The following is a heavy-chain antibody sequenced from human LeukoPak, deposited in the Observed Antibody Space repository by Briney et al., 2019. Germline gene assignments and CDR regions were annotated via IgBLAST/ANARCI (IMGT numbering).Heavy chain of an antibody. CDR2: IRYDGSNK. CDR1: GFTFRDYY. V-gene: IGHV3-30*02. CDR3: AKDLYTGAYDYVWGSYRNDAFDI. Sequence: GGSLRLSCEASGFTFRDYYMGWIRQAPGKGLEWVAFIRYDGSNKYYADSVKGRFTISRDNSKNTLYLQMNSLRAEDTAVYYCAKDLYTGAYDYVWGSYRNDAFDIWGQGTMVTVSS. J-gene: IGHJ3*02. D-gene: IGHD3-16*02.